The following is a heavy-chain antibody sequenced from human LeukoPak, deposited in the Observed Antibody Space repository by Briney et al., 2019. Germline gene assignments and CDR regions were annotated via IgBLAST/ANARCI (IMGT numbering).Heavy chain of an antibody. V-gene: IGHV3-21*01. CDR2: ISSSSSYI. CDR3: ARQVVVVAALFDY. J-gene: IGHJ4*02. Sequence: GGSLRLSCAASGFTFSSYSMNWVRQAPGKGLEWVSSISSSSSYICYADSVKGRFTISRDNAKNSLYLQMNSLRAEDTAVYYCARQVVVVAALFDYWGQGTLVTVSS. D-gene: IGHD2-15*01. CDR1: GFTFSSYS.